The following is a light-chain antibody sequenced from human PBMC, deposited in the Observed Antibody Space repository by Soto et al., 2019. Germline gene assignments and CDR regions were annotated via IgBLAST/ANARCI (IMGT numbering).Light chain of an antibody. CDR3: QQYNDWPKT. J-gene: IGKJ1*01. V-gene: IGKV3-15*01. Sequence: IVMTQSPATLYVSPGERATLSCRASQSVSSNLAWYQQKPGQAPRLLIYGASTRATGIPARFSGSGSGTETEFTLTISSLQSEDFAVYYCQQYNDWPKTFGQGTKVDIK. CDR2: GAS. CDR1: QSVSSN.